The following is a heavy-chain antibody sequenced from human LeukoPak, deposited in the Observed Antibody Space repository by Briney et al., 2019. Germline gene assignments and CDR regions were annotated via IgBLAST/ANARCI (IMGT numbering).Heavy chain of an antibody. CDR2: IHYSGRT. CDR3: ARDGGVVYSSSWHPSDAFDI. J-gene: IGHJ3*02. D-gene: IGHD6-13*01. V-gene: IGHV4-39*07. CDR1: GDSLNSKDYY. Sequence: PSETLSLTCTVSGDSLNSKDYYWGWIRQPPGKGLEWIGNIHYSGRTYYSPSLKSRVTISVDTSKNQFSLKLSSVTAADTAVYYCARDGGVVYSSSWHPSDAFDIWGQGTMVTVSS.